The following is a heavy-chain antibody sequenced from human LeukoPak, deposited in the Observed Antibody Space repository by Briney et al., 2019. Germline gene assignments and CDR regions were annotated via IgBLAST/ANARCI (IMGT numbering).Heavy chain of an antibody. Sequence: PGGSLRLSCAASGFTFSSFGMNWVRQTPGKGLEWVSSIGTSTSYIYYADSVKGRFTISRDNAKNSLYLEMNSLRAEDTAVYYCARVVAGSSGFWFDPWGQGTLVTVSS. CDR3: ARVVAGSSGFWFDP. CDR2: IGTSTSYI. D-gene: IGHD3-22*01. CDR1: GFTFSSFG. J-gene: IGHJ5*02. V-gene: IGHV3-21*01.